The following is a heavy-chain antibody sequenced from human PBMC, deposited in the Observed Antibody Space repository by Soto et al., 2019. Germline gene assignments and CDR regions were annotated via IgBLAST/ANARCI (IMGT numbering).Heavy chain of an antibody. CDR1: GFTFSLYE. CDR3: ARKRRGLYSHGTFDY. V-gene: IGHV3-48*03. D-gene: IGHD5-18*01. CDR2: ISSGGTTK. Sequence: EVQLVESGGGSVQPGGSLRLSCAASGFTFSLYEMNWVRQAPGKGLEWVSYISSGGTTKFYADSLKGRFTVSRDNAKNSLYLQMNSLRAEDTAVYYCARKRRGLYSHGTFDYWGQGSLVTVSS. J-gene: IGHJ4*02.